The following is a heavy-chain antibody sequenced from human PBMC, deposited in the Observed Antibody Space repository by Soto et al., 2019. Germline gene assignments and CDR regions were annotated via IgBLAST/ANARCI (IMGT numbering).Heavy chain of an antibody. D-gene: IGHD4-17*01. J-gene: IGHJ6*03. CDR2: MNPNSGNT. CDR1: GYTFTSYD. V-gene: IGHV1-8*01. CDR3: ARGLYGDYGYYYYYMDV. Sequence: GASVKVSCKASGYTFTSYDINWVRQATGQGLEWMGWMNPNSGNTGYAQKFQGRVTMTRNTSISTAYMELSSLRSEDTAVYYCARGLYGDYGYYYYYMDVWGKGTTVTAP.